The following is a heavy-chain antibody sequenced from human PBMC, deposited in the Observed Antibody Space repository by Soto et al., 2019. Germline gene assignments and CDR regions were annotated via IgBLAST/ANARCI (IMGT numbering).Heavy chain of an antibody. D-gene: IGHD2-15*01. V-gene: IGHV3-9*01. CDR3: AKDRGPCSGNKCSSLYYYYGMDV. J-gene: IGHJ6*02. CDR1: GFKFGDYA. CDR2: VSWNSEIV. Sequence: GGSLRLSHEASGFKFGDYAMHWVRQAPGKGLEWVSGVSWNSEIVGYADSVKGRFTISRDNAKNSLYLEMNSLRTEDTALYYCAKDRGPCSGNKCSSLYYYYGMDVWGQGTTVTVSS.